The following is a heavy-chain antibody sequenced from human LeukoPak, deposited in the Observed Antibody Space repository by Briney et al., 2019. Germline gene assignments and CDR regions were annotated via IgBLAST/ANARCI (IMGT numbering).Heavy chain of an antibody. D-gene: IGHD3-22*01. J-gene: IGHJ3*02. CDR1: GFTFSSYW. CDR3: AGSTKGRITMIVVAGDAFDI. CDR2: ISSSSSTI. Sequence: GGSLRLSCAASGFTFSSYWMNWVRQAPGKGLEWVSYISSSSSTIYYADSVKGRFTISRDNAKNSLYLQMNSLRAEDTAVYYCAGSTKGRITMIVVAGDAFDIWGQGTMVTVSS. V-gene: IGHV3-48*04.